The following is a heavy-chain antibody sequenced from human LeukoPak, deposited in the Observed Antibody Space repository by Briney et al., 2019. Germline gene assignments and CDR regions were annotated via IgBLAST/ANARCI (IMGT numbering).Heavy chain of an antibody. D-gene: IGHD6-13*01. CDR3: ARIGAGIAPLNYYYYYYMDV. CDR1: GGSISSSSYY. V-gene: IGHV4-39*07. CDR2: MYYSGTT. Sequence: SETLSLTCTVSGGSISSSSYYWGWIRQPPGKGLEWIGSMYYSGTTYYNPSLKSRVTISVDTSKNQFSLKLSSVTAADTAVYYCARIGAGIAPLNYYYYYYMDVWGKGTTVTVSS. J-gene: IGHJ6*03.